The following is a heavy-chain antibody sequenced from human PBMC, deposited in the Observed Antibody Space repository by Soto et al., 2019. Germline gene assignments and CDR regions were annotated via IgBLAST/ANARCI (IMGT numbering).Heavy chain of an antibody. D-gene: IGHD3-22*01. V-gene: IGHV4-31*03. Sequence: PSETLSLTCTVSGGSISSGGYYWSWIRQHPGKGLEWIGYIYYSGSTYYSPSLKSRVTISVDTSKNQFSLKLSSVTAADTAVYYCSRDSFLTDYYDSSGSKIDAFDIWGQGTMITVSS. CDR1: GGSISSGGYY. CDR3: SRDSFLTDYYDSSGSKIDAFDI. CDR2: IYYSGST. J-gene: IGHJ3*02.